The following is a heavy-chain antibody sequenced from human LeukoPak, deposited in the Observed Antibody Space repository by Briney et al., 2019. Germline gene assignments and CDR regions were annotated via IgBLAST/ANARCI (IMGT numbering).Heavy chain of an antibody. J-gene: IGHJ5*02. CDR2: VYYSGPT. CDR3: ARAIREGIAAAPNWFDP. Sequence: GSLRLSCAASGFTFKSYAMSWVRQAPGKGLEWIGSVYYSGPTYYNPSLESRVNILIDTSENQFSLKLSSVTAADTAVYYCARAIREGIAAAPNWFDPWGQGTLVTVSS. CDR1: GFTFKSYA. V-gene: IGHV4-39*07. D-gene: IGHD6-13*01.